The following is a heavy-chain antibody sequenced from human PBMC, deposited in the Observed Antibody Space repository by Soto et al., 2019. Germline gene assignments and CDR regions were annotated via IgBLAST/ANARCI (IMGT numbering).Heavy chain of an antibody. CDR3: ARGEVRGAFDI. Sequence: QVQLQESGPGLVRPSQTLSLTCTLSGGSISDNDYYWTWIRQSPGVGLEWLGYIYTSGGTSYNPSIKRRLSISADTSSYRFSLKLTSVTAADPAVYFCARGEVRGAFDIWGPGTKVHVSS. CDR1: GGSISDNDYY. CDR2: IYTSGGT. J-gene: IGHJ3*02. D-gene: IGHD3-10*01. V-gene: IGHV4-30-4*01.